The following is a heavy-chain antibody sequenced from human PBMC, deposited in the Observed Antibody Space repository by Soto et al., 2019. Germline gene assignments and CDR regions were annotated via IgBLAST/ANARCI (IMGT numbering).Heavy chain of an antibody. V-gene: IGHV3-53*01. CDR3: ARSSSTGTYSGRLMDY. CDR1: GFTVSSSY. Sequence: LGGSLRLSCAASGFTVSSSYLTWVRQAPGKGLEWVAILYTGTDTVYADSVKGRFTISRDSSKNTLYLQMHSLRAEDTAMYFCARSSSTGTYSGRLMDYWGQGSLVTVSS. CDR2: LYTGTDT. J-gene: IGHJ4*02. D-gene: IGHD2-15*01.